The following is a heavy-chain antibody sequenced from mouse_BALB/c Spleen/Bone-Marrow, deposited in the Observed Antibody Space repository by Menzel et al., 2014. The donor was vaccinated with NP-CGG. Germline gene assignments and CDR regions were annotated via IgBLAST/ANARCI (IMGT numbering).Heavy chain of an antibody. CDR3: TRGDYRYPWFAY. V-gene: IGHV1S127*01. D-gene: IGHD2-14*01. CDR1: GYTFTSYW. J-gene: IGHJ3*01. Sequence: QVQLQQSGAELVKPGASVKMSCTASGYTFTSYWMHWVKQRPGQGLEWIGVIDPSDSYTSYNQKFKGKATLTVDTSSSTAYMQLSSLTSEDSAVYYCTRGDYRYPWFAYWGQGTLVTVSA. CDR2: IDPSDSYT.